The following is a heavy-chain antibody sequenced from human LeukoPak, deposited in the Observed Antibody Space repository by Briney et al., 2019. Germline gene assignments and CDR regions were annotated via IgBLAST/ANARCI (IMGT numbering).Heavy chain of an antibody. CDR2: IYYSGST. D-gene: IGHD6-19*01. V-gene: IGHV4-59*12. CDR1: GGSISSYY. J-gene: IGHJ4*02. CDR3: ARAGGQWLVRDY. Sequence: SETLSLTCTVSGGSISSYYWSWIRQPPGKGLEWIGYIYYSGSTNYNPSLKSRVTISVDTSKNQFSLKLSSVTAADTAVYYCARAGGQWLVRDYWGQGTLVTVSS.